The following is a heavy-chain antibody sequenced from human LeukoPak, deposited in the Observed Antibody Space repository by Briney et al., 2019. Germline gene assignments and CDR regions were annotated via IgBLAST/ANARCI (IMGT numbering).Heavy chain of an antibody. D-gene: IGHD6-19*01. CDR3: ARESIAVAGAPFDY. Sequence: GGSLRLSCAASGFTFSSYEMNWVRQAPGKGLEWVSYISSGSTIYDADSVKGRFTISRDNAKNSLYLQMNSLRAEDTAVYYCARESIAVAGAPFDYWGQGTLVTVSP. J-gene: IGHJ4*02. CDR1: GFTFSSYE. V-gene: IGHV3-48*03. CDR2: ISSGSTI.